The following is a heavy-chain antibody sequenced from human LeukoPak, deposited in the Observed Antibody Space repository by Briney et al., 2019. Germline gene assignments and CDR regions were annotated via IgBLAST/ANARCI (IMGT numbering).Heavy chain of an antibody. CDR1: GFTFRSYW. J-gene: IGHJ4*02. CDR2: IKQDGSEK. D-gene: IGHD3-9*01. CDR3: AKDRSTSNILTGYQDN. Sequence: PGGSLRLSCAGSGFTFRSYWMHWVRQAPGKGLEWVANIKQDGSEKYYVDSVKGRFTISRDNANDSVYLQMNSLRAEDTAVYYCAKDRSTSNILTGYQDNWGQGTLVTVSS. V-gene: IGHV3-7*01.